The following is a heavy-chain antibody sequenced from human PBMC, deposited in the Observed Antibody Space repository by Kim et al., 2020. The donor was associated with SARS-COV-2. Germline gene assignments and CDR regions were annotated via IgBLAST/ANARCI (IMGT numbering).Heavy chain of an antibody. V-gene: IGHV4-59*01. D-gene: IGHD6-13*01. CDR3: ARSRVEQQLNYDAFDI. Sequence: SLKSRVTISVDTSKNQFSLKLSSVTAADTAVYYCARSRVEQQLNYDAFDIWGQGTMVTVSS. J-gene: IGHJ3*02.